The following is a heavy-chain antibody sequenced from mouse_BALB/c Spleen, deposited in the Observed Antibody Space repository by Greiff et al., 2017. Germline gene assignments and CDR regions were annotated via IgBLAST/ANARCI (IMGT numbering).Heavy chain of an antibody. CDR3: TKLGWDFDWYFDV. D-gene: IGHD4-1*01. CDR1: GYSFTSYW. Sequence: EVQGVESGTVLARPGASVKMSCKASGYSFTSYWMHWVKQRPGQGLEWIGAIYPGNSDTSYNQKFKGKAKLTAVTSASTAYMELSSLTNEDSAVYYCTKLGWDFDWYFDVWGAGTTVTVSS. J-gene: IGHJ1*01. CDR2: IYPGNSDT. V-gene: IGHV1-5*01.